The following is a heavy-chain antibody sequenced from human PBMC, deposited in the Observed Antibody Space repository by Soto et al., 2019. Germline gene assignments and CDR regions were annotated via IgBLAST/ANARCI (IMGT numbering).Heavy chain of an antibody. D-gene: IGHD4-17*01. CDR1: GFSFITTGVG. V-gene: IGHV2-5*02. Sequence: QITLKESGPTLVKPTQTLTLTCTFSGFSFITTGVGVGWVRQSPGKALEWLALIYWDDDKRYSPSLKSRLTITKDTSKNQVVLSMTNMDPVDTAIYYCARADYGDIVFEYWGQGTLVTVSS. CDR3: ARADYGDIVFEY. J-gene: IGHJ4*02. CDR2: IYWDDDK.